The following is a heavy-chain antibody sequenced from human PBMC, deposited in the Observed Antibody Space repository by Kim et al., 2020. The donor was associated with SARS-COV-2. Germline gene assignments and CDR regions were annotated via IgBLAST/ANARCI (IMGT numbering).Heavy chain of an antibody. J-gene: IGHJ3*02. CDR3: ARRTCGYSYGYSCFPRDAFDI. Sequence: GESLKISCKGSGYSFTSYWIGWVRQMPGKGLEWMGIIYPGDSDTRYSPSFQGQVTISADKSISTAYLQWSSLKASDTAMYYCARRTCGYSYGYSCFPRDAFDIWGQGTMVTVSS. V-gene: IGHV5-51*01. CDR2: IYPGDSDT. D-gene: IGHD5-18*01. CDR1: GYSFTSYW.